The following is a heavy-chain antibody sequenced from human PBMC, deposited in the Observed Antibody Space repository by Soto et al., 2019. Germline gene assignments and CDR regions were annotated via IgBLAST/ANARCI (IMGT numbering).Heavy chain of an antibody. CDR2: IVVGSGNT. J-gene: IGHJ3*02. Sequence: ASVKVSXKASGFTFTSSAMQWVRQARGQRLEWIGWIVVGSGNTNYAQKFQERVTITRDMSTSTAYMELSSLRSEDTAVYYCAAQWYYDFWSGPRAFDIWGQGTMVTVSS. V-gene: IGHV1-58*02. D-gene: IGHD3-3*01. CDR3: AAQWYYDFWSGPRAFDI. CDR1: GFTFTSSA.